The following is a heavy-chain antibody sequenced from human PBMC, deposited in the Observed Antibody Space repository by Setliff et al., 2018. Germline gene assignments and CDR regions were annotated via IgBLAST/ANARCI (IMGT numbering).Heavy chain of an antibody. D-gene: IGHD2-15*01. V-gene: IGHV4-59*11. CDR3: ARAPGRQDYHYMEL. CDR1: GASINNHY. Sequence: SETLSLTCTVSGASINNHYWAWIRQPSGKGLEWIGYVSHSGSTDYNPSLRSRVTVSVDTSRIHFSLKLRSVTAADTAVYYCARAPGRQDYHYMELWGKGTTVTVSS. CDR2: VSHSGST. J-gene: IGHJ6*03.